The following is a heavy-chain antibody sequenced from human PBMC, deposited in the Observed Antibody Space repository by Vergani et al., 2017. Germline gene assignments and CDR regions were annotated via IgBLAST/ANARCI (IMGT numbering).Heavy chain of an antibody. CDR1: GYSFTSYW. CDR2: IDPSDSYT. Sequence: EVQLVQSGAEVKKPGESLRISCKGSGYSFTSYWISWVRQMPGKGLEWMVRIDPSDSYTNYSPSFQGHFTISADKSISTAYLQWSSLKASDTAMYYCARQVAVSGKWWGPYYYYGMDVWGQGTTVTVSS. V-gene: IGHV5-10-1*01. J-gene: IGHJ6*02. D-gene: IGHD6-19*01. CDR3: ARQVAVSGKWWGPYYYYGMDV.